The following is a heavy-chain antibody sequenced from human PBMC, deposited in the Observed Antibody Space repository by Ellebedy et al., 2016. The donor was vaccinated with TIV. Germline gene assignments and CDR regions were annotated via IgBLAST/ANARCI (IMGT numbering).Heavy chain of an antibody. CDR1: GFTFSSYW. V-gene: IGHV3-7*03. CDR3: ARATQWLAFES. J-gene: IGHJ4*02. D-gene: IGHD6-19*01. CDR2: IKQDGSEK. Sequence: GESLKISCAASGFTFSSYWMSWVRQAPGKGLEWVAYIKQDGSEKYHVDSVKGRFTISRDNAKNSLYLQMNSLGAEDTAVYYCARATQWLAFESWGQGTLVTVSS.